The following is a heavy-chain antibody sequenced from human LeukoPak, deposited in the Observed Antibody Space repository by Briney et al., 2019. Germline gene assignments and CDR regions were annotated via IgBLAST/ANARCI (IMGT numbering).Heavy chain of an antibody. D-gene: IGHD3-22*01. CDR3: ARGSITMIVDGPFDL. CDR2: IIPIFGTA. CDR1: GGTFSIYA. V-gene: IGHV1-69*13. J-gene: IGHJ2*01. Sequence: ASVKVSCKASGGTFSIYAISWVRQAHGQGLEWKGEIIPIFGTANYAQKFQGRVTITADESTSTAYMELSSLTSEDTAVYYCARGSITMIVDGPFDLWGRGTLVTVSS.